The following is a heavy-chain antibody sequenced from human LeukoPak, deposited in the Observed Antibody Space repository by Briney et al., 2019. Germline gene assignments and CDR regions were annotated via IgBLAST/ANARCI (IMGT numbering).Heavy chain of an antibody. CDR1: GYTFTSYD. CDR2: MNPNSGNT. V-gene: IGHV1-8*01. Sequence: ASVKVSCKASGYTFTSYDINWVRQATGQGLEWMGWMNPNSGNTGYAQKFQGRVTMTRNTSISTAYMEPSSLRSEDTAVYYCAIPIAAAAVFDYWGQGTLVTVSS. J-gene: IGHJ4*02. D-gene: IGHD6-13*01. CDR3: AIPIAAAAVFDY.